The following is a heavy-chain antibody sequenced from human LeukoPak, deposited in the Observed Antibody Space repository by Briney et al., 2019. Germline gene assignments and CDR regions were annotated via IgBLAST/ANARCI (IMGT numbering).Heavy chain of an antibody. D-gene: IGHD3-22*01. J-gene: IGHJ5*02. CDR1: GYTFTSYD. CDR3: ARRPYYDSSGYYLESWFDP. Sequence: ASVKVSCKASGYTFTSYDINWVRQATGQGLEWMGWMNPNSGNTGYAQKFQGRVTMTRNTSISTAYMELSGLRSEDTAVYYCARRPYYDSSGYYLESWFDPWGQGTLVTVSS. V-gene: IGHV1-8*01. CDR2: MNPNSGNT.